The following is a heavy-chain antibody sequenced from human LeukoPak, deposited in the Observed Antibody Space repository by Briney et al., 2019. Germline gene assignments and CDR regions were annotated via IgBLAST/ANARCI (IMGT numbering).Heavy chain of an antibody. CDR3: ARVYGGNSEGAFDI. J-gene: IGHJ3*02. CDR2: IIPIFGTA. V-gene: IGHV1-69*13. Sequence: GASVKASCKASGGTFSSYAISWVRQAPGQGLEWMGGIIPIFGTANYAQKFQGRVTITADESTSTAYMELSSLRSEDTAVYYCARVYGGNSEGAFDIWGQGTMVTVSS. D-gene: IGHD4-23*01. CDR1: GGTFSSYA.